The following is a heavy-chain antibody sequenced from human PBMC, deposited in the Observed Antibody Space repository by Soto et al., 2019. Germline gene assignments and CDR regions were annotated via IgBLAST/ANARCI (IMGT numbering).Heavy chain of an antibody. Sequence: QVQLVQSGAEVKKPGASVKVSCTASGYTFTGYYIHWVRQAPGQGLEWMGWINPKNGGTRFGQRFQDRVAMTRDTTFNTTYLELSRLTSDDTAVYFCARGGGQTYYYYPLDVWGQGTTVTVSS. CDR3: ARGGGQTYYYYPLDV. V-gene: IGHV1-2*02. D-gene: IGHD3-16*01. CDR2: INPKNGGT. J-gene: IGHJ6*02. CDR1: GYTFTGYY.